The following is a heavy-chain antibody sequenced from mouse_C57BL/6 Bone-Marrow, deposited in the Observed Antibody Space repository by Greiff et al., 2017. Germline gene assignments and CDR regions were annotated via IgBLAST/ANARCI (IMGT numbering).Heavy chain of an antibody. CDR2: ISSGGSYT. Sequence: EVMLVESGGDLVKPGGSLKLSCAASGFTFSSYGMSWVRQTPDKRLEWVATISSGGSYTYYPDSVKGRFTISRDNAKNTLYLQMSSLKSEDTAMYYCARHGGLRRGVWFAYWGQGTLVTVSA. CDR3: ARHGGLRRGVWFAY. V-gene: IGHV5-6*01. D-gene: IGHD2-4*01. CDR1: GFTFSSYG. J-gene: IGHJ3*01.